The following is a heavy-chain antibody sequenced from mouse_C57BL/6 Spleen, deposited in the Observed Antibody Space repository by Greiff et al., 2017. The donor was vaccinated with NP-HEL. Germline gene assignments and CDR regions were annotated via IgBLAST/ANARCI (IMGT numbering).Heavy chain of an antibody. Sequence: EVQLQQSGAELVRPGASVKLSCTASGFNIKDDYMHWVQQRPEQGLEWIGWIDPENGDTEYASKFQGKATITADTSSNTAYLQLSSLTSEDTAVYYCTTREVYYDYDGFAYWGQGTLVTVSA. J-gene: IGHJ3*01. CDR2: IDPENGDT. V-gene: IGHV14-4*01. CDR1: GFNIKDDY. CDR3: TTREVYYDYDGFAY. D-gene: IGHD2-4*01.